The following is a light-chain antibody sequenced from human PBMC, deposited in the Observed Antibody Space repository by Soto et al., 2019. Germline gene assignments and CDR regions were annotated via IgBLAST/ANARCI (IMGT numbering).Light chain of an antibody. Sequence: DLQLTHSPSSLSASVGDRVTITCRASQTISTYLNWYQQNPGKAPKLLIYAASTLQSGVPSRFSGSGSGTDFTLTISSLQPEDFATYYCQQSHGIPYTFGQGTKLEIK. CDR2: AAS. CDR3: QQSHGIPYT. J-gene: IGKJ2*01. V-gene: IGKV1-39*01. CDR1: QTISTY.